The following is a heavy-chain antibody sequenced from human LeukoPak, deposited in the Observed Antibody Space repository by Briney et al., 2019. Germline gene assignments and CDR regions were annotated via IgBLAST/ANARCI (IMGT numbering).Heavy chain of an antibody. CDR1: GGSISSSNW. J-gene: IGHJ4*02. Sequence: SGTLSLTCAVSGGSISSSNWWSWVRQPPGKGLEWIGEIYHSGSTNYNPSLKSRVTISVDKSKNQFSLKLSSVPAADTAVYYCARVVPPPPGIAAAGPYDYWGQGTLVTVSS. V-gene: IGHV4-4*02. D-gene: IGHD6-13*01. CDR3: ARVVPPPPGIAAAGPYDY. CDR2: IYHSGST.